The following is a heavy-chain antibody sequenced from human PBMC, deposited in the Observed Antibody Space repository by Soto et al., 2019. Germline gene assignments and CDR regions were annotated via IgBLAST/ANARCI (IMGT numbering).Heavy chain of an antibody. J-gene: IGHJ4*02. CDR2: IDYRGNT. CDR1: GGSISTYY. CDR3: ARGTYYSDRDLVLEY. D-gene: IGHD3-22*01. Sequence: QVQLQESGPGLVKPSETLSLTCTVFGGSISTYYWSWIRQPPGRGLEYIGYIDYRGNTKYNPSLKGRLTILVDTSRNQFALTMSSVSGAATAVYYCARGTYYSDRDLVLEYWGQGSLVTVSS. V-gene: IGHV4-59*13.